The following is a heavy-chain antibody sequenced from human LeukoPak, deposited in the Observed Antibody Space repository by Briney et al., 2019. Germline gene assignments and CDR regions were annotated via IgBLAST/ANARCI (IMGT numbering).Heavy chain of an antibody. V-gene: IGHV1-8*01. CDR1: GYTFTSYD. D-gene: IGHD3-9*01. J-gene: IGHJ4*02. CDR3: ATSRRLDWLFHY. Sequence: GASVKVSCKASGYTFTSYDINWVRQATGQGLEWMGWMNPNSGNTGYAQKFQGRVTMTRNTSISTAYMELSSLRSEDTAVYYCATSRRLDWLFHYWGQGTLVTVSS. CDR2: MNPNSGNT.